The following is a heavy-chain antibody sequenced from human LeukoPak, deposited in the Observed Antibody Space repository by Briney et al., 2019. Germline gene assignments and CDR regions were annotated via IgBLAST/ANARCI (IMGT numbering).Heavy chain of an antibody. D-gene: IGHD3-9*01. CDR1: GLTFSSQW. Sequence: GGSLRLSCVASGLTFSSQWMTWVRQAPGKGLEWLANIGGDGRRKFYEDSVEGRFTISRDNAKNSLFLQMSSLRAEDTAVYYCARDPLTYYDVLTGFFDYWGQGTLVTVSS. V-gene: IGHV3-7*01. CDR3: ARDPLTYYDVLTGFFDY. CDR2: IGGDGRRK. J-gene: IGHJ4*02.